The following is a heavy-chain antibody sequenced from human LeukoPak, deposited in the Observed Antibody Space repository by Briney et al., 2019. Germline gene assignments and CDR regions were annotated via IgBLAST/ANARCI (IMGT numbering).Heavy chain of an antibody. CDR3: ARHGGGYPGYFDY. D-gene: IGHD1-26*01. CDR1: GGSISNYY. CDR2: IYYSGST. V-gene: IGHV4-59*08. J-gene: IGHJ4*02. Sequence: RSETLSLTCTVSGGSISNYYWSWIRQPPGKGLVGIGYIYYSGSTNYNPSLKRRVTISVDTSKNQFSLQLSSVTAADTAVYYWARHGGGYPGYFDYWGQGTLVTVSS.